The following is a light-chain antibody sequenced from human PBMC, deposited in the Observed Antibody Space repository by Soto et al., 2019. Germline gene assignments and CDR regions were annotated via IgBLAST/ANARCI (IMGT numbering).Light chain of an antibody. Sequence: DIQMTQSPSTLSASVGDRVTITCRASQSISSWLAWYQQKPGKAPKLLIYHASNLESGVPSRFSGSGSGTEFTLTISSLQPDDFATYYCQHSGTFGQGTKVDIK. V-gene: IGKV1-5*01. J-gene: IGKJ1*01. CDR2: HAS. CDR3: QHSGT. CDR1: QSISSW.